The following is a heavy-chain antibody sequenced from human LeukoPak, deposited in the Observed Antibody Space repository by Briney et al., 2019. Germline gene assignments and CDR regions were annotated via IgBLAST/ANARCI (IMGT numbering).Heavy chain of an antibody. CDR1: GYRFTSYW. Sequence: GEALKISCKGSGYRFTSYWIGWGRQMPGKGLEWMGIIYPGDSYTRYSPSFQGQVTISADKYISTAYLQWRSMKASDTAMYYCARLGSIAARPNWFDPWGQGTLVTVSS. D-gene: IGHD6-6*01. V-gene: IGHV5-51*01. CDR2: IYPGDSYT. J-gene: IGHJ5*02. CDR3: ARLGSIAARPNWFDP.